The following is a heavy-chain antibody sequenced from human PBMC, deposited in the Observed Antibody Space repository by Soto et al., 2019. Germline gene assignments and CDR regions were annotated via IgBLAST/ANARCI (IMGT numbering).Heavy chain of an antibody. CDR3: VLWPPYYFDY. CDR1: GFTFSSYA. Sequence: EVQLLESGGGLVQPGGSLRLSCAASGFTFSSYAMSWVRQAPGKGLEWVSAISGSGGSTYYADSVKGRFIISRDNSEDTVDLQVNSLGAEDTAVYYCVLWPPYYFDYWGQGTLVTVSS. CDR2: ISGSGGST. V-gene: IGHV3-23*01. D-gene: IGHD3-10*01. J-gene: IGHJ4*02.